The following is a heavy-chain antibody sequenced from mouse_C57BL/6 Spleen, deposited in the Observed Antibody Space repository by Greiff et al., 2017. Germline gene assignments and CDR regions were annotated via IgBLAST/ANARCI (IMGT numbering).Heavy chain of an antibody. CDR3: ARGVYDGYPYYYAMDY. D-gene: IGHD2-3*01. V-gene: IGHV1-20*01. CDR2: INPYNGDT. Sequence: EVQLQQSGPELVKPGDSVKISCKASGYSFTGYFMNWVMQSHGKSLEWIGRINPYNGDTFYNQKFKGKATLTVDKSSSTAHMELRSLTSEDSAVYYGARGVYDGYPYYYAMDYWGQGTSVTVSS. CDR1: GYSFTGYF. J-gene: IGHJ4*01.